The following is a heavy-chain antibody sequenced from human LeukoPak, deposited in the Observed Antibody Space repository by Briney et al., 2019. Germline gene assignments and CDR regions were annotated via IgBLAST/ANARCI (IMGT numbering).Heavy chain of an antibody. CDR2: INTNTGNP. J-gene: IGHJ4*02. CDR3: ARVDYGGNSGFTHFDY. Sequence: ASVKVSCKASGYTFTSYAMNWVRQAPGQGLEWMGWINTNTGNPTYAQGFTGRFVFSLDTSVSTACLQISSLRAEDTAVYYCARVDYGGNSGFTHFDYWGQGTLVTVSS. V-gene: IGHV7-4-1*02. CDR1: GYTFTSYA. D-gene: IGHD4-23*01.